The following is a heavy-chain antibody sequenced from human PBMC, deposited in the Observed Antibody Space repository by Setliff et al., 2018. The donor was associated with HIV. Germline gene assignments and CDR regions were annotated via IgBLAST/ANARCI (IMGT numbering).Heavy chain of an antibody. V-gene: IGHV3-23*01. D-gene: IGHD4-17*01. J-gene: IGHJ6*03. CDR1: GVTFRNYK. Sequence: PGGSLRLSCAASGVTFRNYKFNWVRKAPGRGLEWVSGISGSGGGTYYADSVKGRFTISRDNSKNTLFLQMNSLRAEDTAVYYCAREGTVRYGYYYYMDVWGKGTTVTVSS. CDR2: ISGSGGGT. CDR3: AREGTVRYGYYYYMDV.